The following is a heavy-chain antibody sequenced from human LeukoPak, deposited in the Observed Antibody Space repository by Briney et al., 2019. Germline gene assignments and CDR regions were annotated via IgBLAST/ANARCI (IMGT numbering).Heavy chain of an antibody. CDR1: GFTFNNYA. CDR2: ISDTGGST. Sequence: PGGSLRLSCAASGFTFNNYAMSWVRQAPGKGLEWVSGISDTGGSTYYADSVRGRFTISRYNSKNTLYLQMNSLRAEDTAVYYCAKEEYSNLVILRPVFDYWGQGTLVTVSS. J-gene: IGHJ4*02. D-gene: IGHD4-11*01. CDR3: AKEEYSNLVILRPVFDY. V-gene: IGHV3-23*01.